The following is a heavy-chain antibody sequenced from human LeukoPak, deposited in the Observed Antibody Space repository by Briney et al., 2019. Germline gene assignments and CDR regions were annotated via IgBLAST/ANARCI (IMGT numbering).Heavy chain of an antibody. CDR2: IYPGDSST. CDR3: ARHVGPGMPVTTELSSYYYYHGMDV. J-gene: IGHJ6*04. D-gene: IGHD4-17*01. Sequence: GESLKISCKSSGYRFTSYWIAWGRPMPGKGLGWMGIIYPGDSSTTYSPSFRGQVTISADKSITTAYLQWSSLEASDTAIYYCARHVGPGMPVTTELSSYYYYHGMDVWGKGTTVTVSS. CDR1: GYRFTSYW. V-gene: IGHV5-51*01.